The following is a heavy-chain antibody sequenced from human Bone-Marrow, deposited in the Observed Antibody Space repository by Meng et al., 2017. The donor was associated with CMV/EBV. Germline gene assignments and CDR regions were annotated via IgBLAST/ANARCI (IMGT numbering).Heavy chain of an antibody. Sequence: SLKISCAASGFTFDDYAMHWVRQAPGKGLEWVSGISWNSGSIGYADSVKGRFTISRDNAKHSLYLQMHSLRAEDTALYYCAKDTRPVGTGYKIQFCSKTTCLWAPFFDYWGQGKLVTVSS. J-gene: IGHJ4*02. CDR2: ISWNSGSI. D-gene: IGHD2-2*01. CDR3: AKDTRPVGTGYKIQFCSKTTCLWAPFFDY. CDR1: GFTFDDYA. V-gene: IGHV3-9*01.